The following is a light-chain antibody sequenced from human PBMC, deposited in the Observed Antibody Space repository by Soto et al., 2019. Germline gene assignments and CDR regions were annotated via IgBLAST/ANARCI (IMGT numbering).Light chain of an antibody. V-gene: IGLV1-40*01. J-gene: IGLJ3*02. Sequence: QSVLTQPPSVSGAPGQRVTISCTGSSSNIGAGYDVYWYQQLPGTAPRLLIFGNNNRPSGVPDRFSGSKSGTSASLAITGLQAGDEADYYCQSYDSSLSAWVFGGGTKLTVL. CDR3: QSYDSSLSAWV. CDR1: SSNIGAGYD. CDR2: GNN.